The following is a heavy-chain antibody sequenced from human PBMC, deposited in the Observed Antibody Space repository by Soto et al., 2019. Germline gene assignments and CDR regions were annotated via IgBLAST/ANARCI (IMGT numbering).Heavy chain of an antibody. CDR3: ARRGTVGPSYYYYGMDV. D-gene: IGHD4-17*01. J-gene: IGHJ6*02. V-gene: IGHV4-39*01. Sequence: SETLSLTCTVSGSSISSSSYYWGWIRQPPGKGLEWIGSIYYSGSTYYNPSLKSRVTISVDTSKNQFSLKLSSVTAADTAVYYCARRGTVGPSYYYYGMDVWGQGTTVT. CDR1: GSSISSSSYY. CDR2: IYYSGST.